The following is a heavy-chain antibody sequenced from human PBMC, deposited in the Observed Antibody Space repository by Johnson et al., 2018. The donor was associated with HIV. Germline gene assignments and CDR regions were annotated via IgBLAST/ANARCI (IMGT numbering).Heavy chain of an antibody. J-gene: IGHJ3*02. CDR2: IYSDGGT. Sequence: MLLVESGGGLVQPGGSLRLSCAASGITVSSNYMSWIRQAPGKGLDWVSVIYSDGGTYHADSVRGRFTISRDSSKNTVYLQMNSLRVEDTAVYYCARVKGSTIFGVVRPHGAFDIWGQGTMVTVSS. D-gene: IGHD3-3*01. CDR1: GITVSSNY. CDR3: ARVKGSTIFGVVRPHGAFDI. V-gene: IGHV3-66*01.